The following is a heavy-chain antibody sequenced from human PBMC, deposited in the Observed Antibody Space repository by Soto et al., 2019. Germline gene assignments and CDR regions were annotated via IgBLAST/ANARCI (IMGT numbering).Heavy chain of an antibody. CDR2: ISAYNGNT. V-gene: IGHV1-18*01. CDR3: AREQGRDYGDYYHDAFDT. CDR1: GYTFTSYG. J-gene: IGHJ3*02. D-gene: IGHD4-17*01. Sequence: ASLKVSCKASGYTFTSYGISWVRQAPGQGLEWMGWISAYNGNTNYAQKLQGRVTMTTDTSTSTAYMELRSLRSDDTAVYYCAREQGRDYGDYYHDAFDTWGQGTMVTVSS.